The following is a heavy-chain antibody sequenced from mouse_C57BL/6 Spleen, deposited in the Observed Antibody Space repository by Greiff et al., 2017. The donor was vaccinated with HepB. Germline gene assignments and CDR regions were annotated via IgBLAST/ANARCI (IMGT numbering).Heavy chain of an antibody. CDR2: IYPGDGDT. V-gene: IGHV1-82*01. D-gene: IGHD2-1*01. Sequence: QVQLKQSGPELVKPGASVKISCKASGYAFSSSWMNWVKQRPGKGREWIGRIYPGDGDTNYNGKFKGKATLTADKSSSTAYMQLSSLTSEDSAVYFCARGGNWFAYWGQGTLVTVSA. J-gene: IGHJ3*01. CDR1: GYAFSSSW. CDR3: ARGGNWFAY.